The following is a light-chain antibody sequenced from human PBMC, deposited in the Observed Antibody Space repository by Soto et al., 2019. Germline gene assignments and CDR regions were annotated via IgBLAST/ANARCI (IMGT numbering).Light chain of an antibody. Sequence: DIQMTQSPSTLSASVGDRVTITCRASQNINSWLAWYQQKPGKAPKLLIHKASSLQSGVPSRFSGSGSGTEFTLTISSLDPDDIATYYCQQSYSTPRTFGQGTKVDIK. CDR1: QNINSW. V-gene: IGKV1-5*03. CDR3: QQSYSTPRT. J-gene: IGKJ1*01. CDR2: KAS.